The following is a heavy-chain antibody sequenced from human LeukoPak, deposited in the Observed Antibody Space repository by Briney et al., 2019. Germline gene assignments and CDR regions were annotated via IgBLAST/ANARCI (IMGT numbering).Heavy chain of an antibody. CDR2: IYYSGST. CDR1: GGSISSYY. Sequence: SETLSLTCTVSGGSISSYYWSWIRQPPGKGLEWIGYIYYSGSTNYNPSLKSRVTISVGTSKNQFSLKLSSVTAADTAVYYCARLELPPNYYDSSGYYFDYWGQGTLVTASS. D-gene: IGHD3-22*01. CDR3: ARLELPPNYYDSSGYYFDY. J-gene: IGHJ4*02. V-gene: IGHV4-59*01.